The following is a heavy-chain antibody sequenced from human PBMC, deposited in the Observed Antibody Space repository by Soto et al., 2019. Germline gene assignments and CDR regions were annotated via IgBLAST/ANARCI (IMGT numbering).Heavy chain of an antibody. CDR3: ARDYSSLSSGYFQH. D-gene: IGHD6-6*01. CDR1: GYSFTSYW. V-gene: IGHV5-51*01. CDR2: IYPGDSDT. Sequence: RESLKISCKGFGYSFTSYWIGWGRQMPGKGLEWMGVIYPGDSDTRYSPAFQGQVTISADKSISTAYLQWSSLKASDTAMYYCARDYSSLSSGYFQHWGQGTLVTVSS. J-gene: IGHJ1*01.